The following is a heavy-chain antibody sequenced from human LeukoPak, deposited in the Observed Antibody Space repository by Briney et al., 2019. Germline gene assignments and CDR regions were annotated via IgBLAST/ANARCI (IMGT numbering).Heavy chain of an antibody. Sequence: PSETLSLTCTVSGGSISSCYWSWIRQPPGKGLEWIGYIYYSGSTNYNPSLKSRVTISVDTSKNQFSLKLSSVTAADTAVYYCAASFYCSSTSCYAGWFDPWGQGTLVTVSS. CDR2: IYYSGST. V-gene: IGHV4-59*01. CDR3: AASFYCSSTSCYAGWFDP. J-gene: IGHJ5*02. D-gene: IGHD2-2*01. CDR1: GGSISSCY.